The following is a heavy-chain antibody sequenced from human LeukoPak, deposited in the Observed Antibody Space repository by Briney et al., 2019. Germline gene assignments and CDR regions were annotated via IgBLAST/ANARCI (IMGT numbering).Heavy chain of an antibody. CDR1: GGSISSYY. Sequence: SETLSPTCTVSGGSISSYYWSWIRQPPGKGLEWIGYIYYSGSTNYNPSLKSRVTISVDTSKNQFSLKLSSVTAADTAVYYCARSSSGVTIFGVVIPHFDYWGQGTLVTVSS. D-gene: IGHD3-3*01. J-gene: IGHJ4*02. V-gene: IGHV4-59*01. CDR2: IYYSGST. CDR3: ARSSSGVTIFGVVIPHFDY.